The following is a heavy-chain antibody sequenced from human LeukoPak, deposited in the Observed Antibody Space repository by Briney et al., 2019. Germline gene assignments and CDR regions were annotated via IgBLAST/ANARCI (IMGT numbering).Heavy chain of an antibody. CDR3: AREVVDIVATIDY. J-gene: IGHJ4*02. CDR1: GGSFSGYY. D-gene: IGHD5-12*01. V-gene: IGHV4-59*01. Sequence: SETLSLTCAVYGGSFSGYYWSWIRQPTGKGLEWIGYIYYSGSTNYNSSLKSRVTISVDTSKNQFSLKLSSVTAADTAVYYCAREVVDIVATIDYWGQGTLVTVSS. CDR2: IYYSGST.